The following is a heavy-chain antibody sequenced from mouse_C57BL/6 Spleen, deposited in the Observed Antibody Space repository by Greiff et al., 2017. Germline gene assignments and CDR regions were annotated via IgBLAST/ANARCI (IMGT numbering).Heavy chain of an antibody. CDR1: GYTFTSYW. V-gene: IGHV1-61*01. Sequence: QVQLQQPGAELVRPGSSVKLSCKASGYTFTSYWMDWVKQRPGQGLEWIGNIYPSDSETHYNQKFKDKATLTVDKSSSTAYMQLSSLTSEDSAVYYCAREGSGYVPYFDYWGQGTTLTVSS. D-gene: IGHD3-2*02. CDR3: AREGSGYVPYFDY. J-gene: IGHJ2*01. CDR2: IYPSDSET.